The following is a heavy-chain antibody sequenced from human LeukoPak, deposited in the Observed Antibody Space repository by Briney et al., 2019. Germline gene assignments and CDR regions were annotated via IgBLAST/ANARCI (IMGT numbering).Heavy chain of an antibody. Sequence: PSETLSLTCAVYGGSFIGYYWSWIRQPPGKGLEWIGEINHSGSTNYNPSLKIRVTISVDTSKNQFSLKLSSVTAADTAVYYCARGLRRYYGSGSYSNYYYGMDVWGKGTTVTVSS. D-gene: IGHD3-10*01. CDR3: ARGLRRYYGSGSYSNYYYGMDV. V-gene: IGHV4-34*01. CDR2: INHSGST. J-gene: IGHJ6*04. CDR1: GGSFIGYY.